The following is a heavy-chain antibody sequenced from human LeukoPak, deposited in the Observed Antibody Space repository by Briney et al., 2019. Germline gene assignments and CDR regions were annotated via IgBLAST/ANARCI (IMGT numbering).Heavy chain of an antibody. Sequence: SETLSLTCTVSGGSISSYYWSWIRQPAGKGLEWIGRIYTSGSTNYNPSLKSRVTMSVDTSKNQFSLKLSSVTAADTAVYYCASDDGSGSYYNERFDYWGQGTLVTVSS. V-gene: IGHV4-4*07. CDR1: GGSISSYY. CDR3: ASDDGSGSYYNERFDY. J-gene: IGHJ4*02. CDR2: IYTSGST. D-gene: IGHD3-10*01.